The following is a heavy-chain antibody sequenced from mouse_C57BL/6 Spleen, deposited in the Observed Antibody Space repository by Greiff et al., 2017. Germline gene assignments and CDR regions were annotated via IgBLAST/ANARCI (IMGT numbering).Heavy chain of an antibody. J-gene: IGHJ3*01. D-gene: IGHD3-2*02. CDR2: INPSSGYT. Sequence: QVQLKESGAELAKPGASVKLSCKASGYTFTSYWMHWVKQRPGQGLEWIGYINPSSGYTKYNQKFKGKATLTADKSSSTAYMQLSSLTYEDSAVYYGAYTAQATLAWFGYWGQGTLVTVSA. CDR3: AYTAQATLAWFGY. CDR1: GYTFTSYW. V-gene: IGHV1-7*01.